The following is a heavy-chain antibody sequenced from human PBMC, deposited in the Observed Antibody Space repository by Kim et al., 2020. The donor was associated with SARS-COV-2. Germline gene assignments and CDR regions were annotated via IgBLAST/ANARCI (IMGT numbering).Heavy chain of an antibody. V-gene: IGHV3-23*01. Sequence: AGGGTTHYADSVKGRFTISRDNSKSTVYLQMNNLRGEDTAIYYCVKVGGGGWGQGTLVTVSS. J-gene: IGHJ4*02. CDR2: AGGGTT. CDR3: VKVGGGG. D-gene: IGHD3-16*01.